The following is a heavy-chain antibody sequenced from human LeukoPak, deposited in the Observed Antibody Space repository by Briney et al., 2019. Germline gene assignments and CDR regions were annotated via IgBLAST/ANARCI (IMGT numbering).Heavy chain of an antibody. CDR2: INHSGST. J-gene: IGHJ5*02. V-gene: IGHV4-34*01. CDR3: ARHKWLRSRGNWFDP. D-gene: IGHD5-12*01. Sequence: SETLSLTCAVYGGSFSGYYWSWIRQPPGKGLEWIGVINHSGSTNYNPSLKSRVTISVDTSKNQFSLKLSSVTAADTAVYYCARHKWLRSRGNWFDPWGQGTLVTVSS. CDR1: GGSFSGYY.